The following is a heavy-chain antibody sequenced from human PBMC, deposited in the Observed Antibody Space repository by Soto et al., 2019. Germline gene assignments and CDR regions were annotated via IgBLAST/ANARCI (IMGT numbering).Heavy chain of an antibody. CDR1: GGSFSGYY. J-gene: IGHJ4*02. Sequence: QVQLQQWGAGLLKPSETLSLTCAVYGGSFSGYYWSWIRQPPGKGLEWIGEINHSGSTNYNPSLKIRVTISVDTSKNQFSRKLSSVTAADTAVYYCARAIAAAVYYFDYWGQGTLVTVSS. D-gene: IGHD6-13*01. CDR3: ARAIAAAVYYFDY. CDR2: INHSGST. V-gene: IGHV4-34*01.